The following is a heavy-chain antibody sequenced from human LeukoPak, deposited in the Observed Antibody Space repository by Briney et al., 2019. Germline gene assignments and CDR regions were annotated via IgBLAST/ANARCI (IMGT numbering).Heavy chain of an antibody. CDR2: IIPIFGTA. J-gene: IGHJ6*03. D-gene: IGHD6-6*01. CDR1: GGTFSSYA. Sequence: SVKVSCKASGGTFSSYAISWVRQAPGQGLEWMGGIIPIFGTANYAQKFQGRVTITADKSTSTAYMELSSLRSEDTAVYYCAREYSSSSRAGYYYYYYMDVWGKGTTVTVSS. CDR3: AREYSSSSRAGYYYYYYMDV. V-gene: IGHV1-69*06.